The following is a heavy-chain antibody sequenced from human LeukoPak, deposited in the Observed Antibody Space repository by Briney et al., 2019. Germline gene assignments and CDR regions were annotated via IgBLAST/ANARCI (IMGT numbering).Heavy chain of an antibody. Sequence: ASVKVSCKASGYTFTSYYMHWVRQAPGQGLEWMGIINPSGGSTSYAQKFQGRVTMTRDTSTSTVYMELSSLRSEDTAVYYCASPEYYDFWSGYYTGMVRWGQGALVTVSS. V-gene: IGHV1-46*01. CDR1: GYTFTSYY. D-gene: IGHD3-3*01. CDR2: INPSGGST. CDR3: ASPEYYDFWSGYYTGMVR. J-gene: IGHJ4*02.